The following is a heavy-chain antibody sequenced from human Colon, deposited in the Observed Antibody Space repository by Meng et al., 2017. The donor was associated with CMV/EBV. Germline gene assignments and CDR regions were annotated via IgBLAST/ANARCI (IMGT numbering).Heavy chain of an antibody. CDR2: MKQDGSER. D-gene: IGHD2-15*01. Sequence: GESLKISCAGSGFLFSSHWMSWVRQAPEKGLEWVAHMKQDGSERYYMDSVKGRFTISRDNTDNSLYLQMNNLRGEDTAVYFCVRLVVGDNDYFDYWGQGTLVTVSS. V-gene: IGHV3-7*01. CDR1: GFLFSSHW. J-gene: IGHJ4*02. CDR3: VRLVVGDNDYFDY.